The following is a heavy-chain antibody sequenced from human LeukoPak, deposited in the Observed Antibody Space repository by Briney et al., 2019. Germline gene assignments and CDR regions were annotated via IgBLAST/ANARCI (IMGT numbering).Heavy chain of an antibody. J-gene: IGHJ6*02. CDR3: ARDGGYSYGYGYYYYYGMDV. CDR1: GFTVSSNY. CDR2: IYYGDST. V-gene: IGHV3-53*01. Sequence: GGSLPLSCAASGFTVSSNYMGWVRQAPGKGLEWVSVIYYGDSTYYADSVMGRFTISRDNSKNTLYLQMNSLRAEDTAVYYCARDGGYSYGYGYYYYYGMDVWGQGTTVTVSS. D-gene: IGHD5-18*01.